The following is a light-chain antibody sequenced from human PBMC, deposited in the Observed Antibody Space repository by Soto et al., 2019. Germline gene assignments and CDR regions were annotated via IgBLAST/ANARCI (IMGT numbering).Light chain of an antibody. CDR2: GAS. Sequence: EIVLAQSPGTLSLSPGQGATLSCRASQSVANDFLVWYQQKPGQAPRVLIYGASRRATGVPDRFSGSGSETDFTLTISRLEPEDFAVYYCQQYGSSPNTFGQGTRLEFK. V-gene: IGKV3-20*01. J-gene: IGKJ5*01. CDR1: QSVANDF. CDR3: QQYGSSPNT.